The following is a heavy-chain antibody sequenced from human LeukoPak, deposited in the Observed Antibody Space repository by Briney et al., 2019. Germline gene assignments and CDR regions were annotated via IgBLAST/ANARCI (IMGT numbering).Heavy chain of an antibody. V-gene: IGHV4-34*01. D-gene: IGHD1-14*01. J-gene: IGHJ5*02. CDR3: ARGTPDLNGFHP. CDR2: INHSGST. CDR1: GGSFSGYY. Sequence: SETLSLTCAVYGGSFSGYYWSWIRQPPGKGLEWIGEINHSGSTNYNPSLKSRVTISVDTSKNQFSLKLSSVTAADTAVYYCARGTPDLNGFHPWGQGTLVTVSS.